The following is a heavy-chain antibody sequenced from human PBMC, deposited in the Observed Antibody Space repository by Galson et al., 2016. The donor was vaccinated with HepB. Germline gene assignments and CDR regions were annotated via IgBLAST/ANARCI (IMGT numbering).Heavy chain of an antibody. V-gene: IGHV1-69*13. J-gene: IGHJ4*02. D-gene: IGHD3-9*01. CDR2: IIPMLGTA. CDR1: GGTFNTYA. CDR3: ARGSEILTGYYAY. Sequence: SVKVSCKASGGTFNTYAVNWVRQAPGQGLEWMGGIIPMLGTATYAQKFQGRVTITADESTSTAYMDLSSLRSEDTALYYCARGSEILTGYYAYWGQGTLITVSS.